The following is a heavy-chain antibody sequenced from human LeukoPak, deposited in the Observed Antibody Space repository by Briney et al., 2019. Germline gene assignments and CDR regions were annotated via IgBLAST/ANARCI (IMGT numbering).Heavy chain of an antibody. J-gene: IGHJ4*02. CDR2: ISSSSSYI. V-gene: IGHV3-21*01. D-gene: IGHD6-13*01. Sequence: GGSLRLSCTASSGFTFSSYWRNWVRQAPGKGLEWVSSISSSSSYIYYADSVKGRFTISRDNAKNSLYLQMNSLRAEDTAVYYCARDLGGVAAALDYWGRGTLVTVSS. CDR1: SGFTFSSYW. CDR3: ARDLGGVAAALDY.